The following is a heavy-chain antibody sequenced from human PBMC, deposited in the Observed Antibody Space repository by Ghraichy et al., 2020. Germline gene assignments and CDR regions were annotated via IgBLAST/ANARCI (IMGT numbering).Heavy chain of an antibody. Sequence: GESLNIPCAASGFTFSTYSMNWVRQAPGKGLEWLSYISSSSSTIYYADSVKGRFTISRDNAKKSLYLQMNSLRDEDTAVYYCARDEYYDSTGFPPEDGMDVWGQGTTVTVSS. CDR2: ISSSSSTI. CDR1: GFTFSTYS. CDR3: ARDEYYDSTGFPPEDGMDV. J-gene: IGHJ6*02. V-gene: IGHV3-48*02. D-gene: IGHD3-22*01.